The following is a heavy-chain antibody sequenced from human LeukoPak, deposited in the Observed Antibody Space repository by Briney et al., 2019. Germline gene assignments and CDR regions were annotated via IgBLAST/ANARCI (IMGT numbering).Heavy chain of an antibody. CDR1: GYSLSSGYY. Sequence: PSETLSLTCTVSGYSLSSGYYWGWIRQPPGKGLEWIGSIYHSGSTYYNPSLKSRVTISVDTSKNQFSLKLNSVTAADTAVYYCARIVVVPAADNWFDPWGQGTLVIVSS. CDR3: ARIVVVPAADNWFDP. CDR2: IYHSGST. D-gene: IGHD2-2*01. V-gene: IGHV4-38-2*02. J-gene: IGHJ5*02.